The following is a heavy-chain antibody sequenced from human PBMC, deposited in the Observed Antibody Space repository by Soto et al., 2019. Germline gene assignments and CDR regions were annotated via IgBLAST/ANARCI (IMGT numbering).Heavy chain of an antibody. J-gene: IGHJ5*02. CDR1: GYTFTSYG. CDR3: VRRHVSATGIDWFDP. D-gene: IGHD6-13*01. CDR2: INAANGDT. Sequence: ASVKVSCKASGYTFTSYGIHWVRQAPGQRLECMGWINAANGDTKYSPKFQGRVTITRDTSASIAYMELSSLRSEDTAVYYCVRRHVSATGIDWFDPWGQGTLVTVS. V-gene: IGHV1-3*01.